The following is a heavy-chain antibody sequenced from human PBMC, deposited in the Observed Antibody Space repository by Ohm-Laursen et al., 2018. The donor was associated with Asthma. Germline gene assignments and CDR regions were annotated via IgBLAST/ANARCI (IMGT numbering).Heavy chain of an antibody. V-gene: IGHV3-53*01. D-gene: IGHD3-22*01. CDR1: GFTVSSNY. CDR2: IYSGGST. J-gene: IGHJ3*02. Sequence: SLRLSCAASGFTVSSNYMSWVRQAPGKGLEWVSVIYSGGSTYYADSVKGRFTISRDNSKNTLYLQMNSLRAEDTAVYYCARALIKTYYYDSSGYYQYDAFNIWGQGTMVTVSS. CDR3: ARALIKTYYYDSSGYYQYDAFNI.